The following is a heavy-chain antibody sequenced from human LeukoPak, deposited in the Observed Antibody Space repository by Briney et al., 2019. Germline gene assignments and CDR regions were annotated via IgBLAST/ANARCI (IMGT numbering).Heavy chain of an antibody. CDR3: ARTENYIPEDCFDP. V-gene: IGHV4-39*01. D-gene: IGHD5-24*01. CDR2: ICYIGST. CDR1: GGSIGSGSYC. Sequence: PSETLSLTCSVSGGSIGSGSYCWGWIRQPPGKGLEWIGTICYIGSTFYNPSLKSRVTLSVDTSKNQFSLKLSSVTAADTAVYYCARTENYIPEDCFDPWGQGTLVTVSS. J-gene: IGHJ5*02.